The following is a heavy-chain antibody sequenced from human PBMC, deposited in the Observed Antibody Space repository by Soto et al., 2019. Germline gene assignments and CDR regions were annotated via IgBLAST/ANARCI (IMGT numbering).Heavy chain of an antibody. CDR2: IYYSGST. J-gene: IGHJ4*02. Sequence: SETLSLTCTVSGDSISSYYWSWIRQPPGKGLEWIGYIYYSGSTNYNPSLKSRVTISVDTSKNQFSLKLSSVTVADTVVYYCARSTGTTKTGFDYWGQGTLVTVSS. CDR1: GDSISSYY. CDR3: ARSTGTTKTGFDY. V-gene: IGHV4-59*08. D-gene: IGHD1-1*01.